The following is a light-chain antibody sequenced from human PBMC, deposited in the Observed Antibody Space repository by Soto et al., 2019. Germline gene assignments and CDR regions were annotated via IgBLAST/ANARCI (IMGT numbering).Light chain of an antibody. J-gene: IGKJ3*01. CDR1: QSVSSNF. CDR3: HHYGRSAIFT. Sequence: EIVMTQSPGTLSLSPGERATLSCRASQSVSSNFLAWYQQRPGQAPRLLMDGASSRAAGIPDRFSGSGSGTDFTLTISRLEREDFAVYYCHHYGRSAIFTFGPGTTVDIK. V-gene: IGKV3-20*01. CDR2: GAS.